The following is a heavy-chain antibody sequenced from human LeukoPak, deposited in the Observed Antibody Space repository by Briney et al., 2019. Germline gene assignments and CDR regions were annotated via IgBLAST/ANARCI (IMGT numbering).Heavy chain of an antibody. V-gene: IGHV4-31*03. Sequence: SQTLSLTCTVSGGSISSGGYYCSWIRQHPGKGLEWIGYIYYSGSTYYNPSLKSRVTISVDTSKNQFSLKLRSVTAADTAVYYCARDDSSGYYIDYWGQGTLVTVSS. D-gene: IGHD3-22*01. J-gene: IGHJ4*02. CDR1: GGSISSGGYY. CDR3: ARDDSSGYYIDY. CDR2: IYYSGST.